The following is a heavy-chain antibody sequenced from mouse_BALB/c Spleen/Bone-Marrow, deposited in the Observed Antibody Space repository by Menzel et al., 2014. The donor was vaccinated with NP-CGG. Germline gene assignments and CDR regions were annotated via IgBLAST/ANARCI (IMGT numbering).Heavy chain of an antibody. CDR3: ARHGNLRNYYAMDY. J-gene: IGHJ4*01. CDR1: GYSFTSYY. CDR2: IFPGSGNT. D-gene: IGHD2-1*01. V-gene: IGHV1-66*01. Sequence: QVQLQQSGPELVKPGASVKISCKASGYSFTSYYIHWVKQRPGQGLEWIGWIFPGSGNTKYNEKFKGKATLMADTSSSTAYMQLSSLTSEDSAVYFCARHGNLRNYYAMDYWGQGTSVTVSS.